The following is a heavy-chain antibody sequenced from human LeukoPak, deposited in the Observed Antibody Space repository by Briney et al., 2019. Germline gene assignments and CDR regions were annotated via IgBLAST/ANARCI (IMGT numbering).Heavy chain of an antibody. V-gene: IGHV3-30*04. Sequence: GGSLRLSCLGSGFTFRNYPMYWVRQAPGKGLEWMAVISYDGNTKYYADSVKGRFTISRDNAKTSLYLQMNSLRAADTALYYCTGVLPAAPNAFHFWGQGTMVTVSS. CDR1: GFTFRNYP. D-gene: IGHD2-2*01. CDR2: ISYDGNTK. CDR3: TGVLPAAPNAFHF. J-gene: IGHJ3*01.